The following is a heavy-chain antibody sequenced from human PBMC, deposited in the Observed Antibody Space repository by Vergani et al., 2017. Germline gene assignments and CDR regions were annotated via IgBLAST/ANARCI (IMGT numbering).Heavy chain of an antibody. Sequence: QVQLVESGGGVVQRGRSLRLSCATSGFTLSNYDMQWIRQGPGKGLEFVAFIQFDGSNKYYADSVKGRFTLSRDFTKNTLYLQMNSLRTEDTATYYCAKHFRSWGFDSWGQGTQVIVSS. J-gene: IGHJ4*02. D-gene: IGHD3-10*01. CDR2: IQFDGSNK. CDR1: GFTLSNYD. CDR3: AKHFRSWGFDS. V-gene: IGHV3-30*02.